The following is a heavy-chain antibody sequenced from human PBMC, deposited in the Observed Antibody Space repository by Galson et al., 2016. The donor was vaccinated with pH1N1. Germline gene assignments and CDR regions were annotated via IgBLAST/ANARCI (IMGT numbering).Heavy chain of an antibody. CDR2: IDPRVGTT. CDR1: GYTFSTYY. V-gene: IGHV1-46*01. D-gene: IGHD1-1*01. Sequence: SVKVSCKASGYTFSTYYIHWVRQAPGQGLEWLGVIDPRVGTTNYAQKFQGRLTMTSDTSTSTVSMELSSLKSDDTAVYSCARDLARQHDYWGQGTLVTVPS. J-gene: IGHJ4*02. CDR3: ARDLARQHDY.